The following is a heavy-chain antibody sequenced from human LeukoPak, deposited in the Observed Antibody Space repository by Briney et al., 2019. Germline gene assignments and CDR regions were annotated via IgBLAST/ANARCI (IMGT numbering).Heavy chain of an antibody. CDR2: FDPEAGET. V-gene: IGHV1-24*01. D-gene: IGHD6-19*01. CDR3: AADSRRSSGWFLPDRFDI. CDR1: GYTLTDLS. Sequence: ASVKVSCKVSGYTLTDLSMHWVRQTPGSGSEWMGGFDPEAGETVYAQKFQGRVTMTDDTSTDTAYMELSSLRSEDTAVYYCAADSRRSSGWFLPDRFDIWGQGTKVTVSS. J-gene: IGHJ3*02.